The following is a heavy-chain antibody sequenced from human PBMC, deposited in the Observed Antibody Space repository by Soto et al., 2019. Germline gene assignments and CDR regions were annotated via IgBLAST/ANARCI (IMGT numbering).Heavy chain of an antibody. CDR2: IIPIFGTA. CDR3: ARENGDGYKLGNWFDP. V-gene: IGHV1-69*13. CDR1: GGTFSSYA. Sequence: GASVKVSCKASGGTFSSYAISWVRQAPGQGLEWMGGIIPIFGTANYAQKFQGRVTITADESTSTAYMELSSLRSEDTAVYYCARENGDGYKLGNWFDPWGQGTLVTVSS. D-gene: IGHD5-12*01. J-gene: IGHJ5*02.